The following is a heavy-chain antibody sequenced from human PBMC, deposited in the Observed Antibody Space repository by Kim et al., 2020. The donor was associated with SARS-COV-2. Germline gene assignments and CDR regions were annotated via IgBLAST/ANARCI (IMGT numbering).Heavy chain of an antibody. CDR2: IYYSGST. J-gene: IGHJ3*02. Sequence: SETLSLTCTVSGGSISSYYWSWIRQPPGKGLEWIGYIYYSGSTNYNPSLKSRVTISVDTSKNQFSLKLSSVTAADTAVYYCARLGVMGFDIWGQGTMVTVSS. CDR1: GGSISSYY. V-gene: IGHV4-59*13. D-gene: IGHD3-16*01. CDR3: ARLGVMGFDI.